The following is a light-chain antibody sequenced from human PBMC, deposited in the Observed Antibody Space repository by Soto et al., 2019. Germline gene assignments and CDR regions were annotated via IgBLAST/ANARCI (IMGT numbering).Light chain of an antibody. CDR2: QVS. V-gene: IGLV2-18*02. Sequence: QSVLTQPPSVSGSPGQSVTISCTGTSSDIGSYSRVSWYQQPPGTAPKLMIYQVSNRPSGVPDRFSGSKSGNTASLTISGLQAEDEADYYCSSYSSSSTLVVFGGGTKLTVL. J-gene: IGLJ2*01. CDR3: SSYSSSSTLVV. CDR1: SSDIGSYSR.